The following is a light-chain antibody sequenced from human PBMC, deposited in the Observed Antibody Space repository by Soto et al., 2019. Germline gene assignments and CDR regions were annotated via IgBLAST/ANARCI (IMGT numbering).Light chain of an antibody. CDR1: QSVPSDW. J-gene: IGKJ4*01. V-gene: IGKV3-20*01. Sequence: EIVLTQSPGTLSLSPGERATLSCRASQSVPSDWLAWYRHKPGQAPRLLIYGASSRATGVPDRVSGSGSGTDFTLTINRLEPEDFATYYCQQANSFPLTFGGGTKVEI. CDR3: QQANSFPLT. CDR2: GAS.